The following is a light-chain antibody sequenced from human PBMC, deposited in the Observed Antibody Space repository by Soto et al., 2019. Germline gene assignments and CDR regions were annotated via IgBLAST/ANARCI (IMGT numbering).Light chain of an antibody. CDR3: QQTQSFPLT. CDR1: QNINSY. V-gene: IGKV1-39*01. CDR2: SAS. Sequence: DIQMTQSPSSLSASVGDRVTITCRASQNINSYLNWYQQKPGKSPRLLIYSASNLQTGVPSGFSGSGSGTDFTLTISSLQTEDFATDYCQQTQSFPLTFGGGTKVEI. J-gene: IGKJ4*01.